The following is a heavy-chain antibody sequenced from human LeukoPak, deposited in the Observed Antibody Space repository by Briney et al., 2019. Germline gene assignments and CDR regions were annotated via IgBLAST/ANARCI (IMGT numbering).Heavy chain of an antibody. CDR1: GFTFSDYY. J-gene: IGHJ4*02. CDR3: ARGSDGYSSGWYDG. CDR2: ISSSSSYT. Sequence: PGGSLRLSCAASGFTFSDYYMSWIRQAPGKGLEWVSYISSSSSYTNYADSVKGRFTISRDNAKNPLYLQMNSLRAEDTAVYYCARGSDGYSSGWYDGWGQGTLVTVSS. D-gene: IGHD6-19*01. V-gene: IGHV3-11*06.